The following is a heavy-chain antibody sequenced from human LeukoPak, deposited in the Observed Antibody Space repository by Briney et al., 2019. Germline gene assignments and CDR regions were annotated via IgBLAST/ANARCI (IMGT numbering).Heavy chain of an antibody. V-gene: IGHV1-69*06. CDR3: ARADYDILTGYYPKYYYYYMDV. Sequence: PWASVKVSCKASGGTFSSYAISWVRQAPGQGLEWMGGIIPIFGTANYAQKFQGRVTITADKSTSTAYMELSSLRSEDTAVYYCARADYDILTGYYPKYYYYYMDVWGKGTTVTVSS. J-gene: IGHJ6*03. CDR2: IIPIFGTA. D-gene: IGHD3-9*01. CDR1: GGTFSSYA.